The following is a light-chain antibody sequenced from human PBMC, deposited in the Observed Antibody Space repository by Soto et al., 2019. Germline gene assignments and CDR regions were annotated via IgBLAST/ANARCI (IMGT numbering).Light chain of an antibody. CDR3: QQSYSTPFT. Sequence: DIQMTQSPSSLSASVGDRVTITCRASQSISSYLNWYQQKPGKAPKLLIYAASSLQSGVPSRFSGSGSGTDFTLTISSQQPEDFATYYCQQSYSTPFTFGPGTKVDIK. CDR2: AAS. CDR1: QSISSY. V-gene: IGKV1-39*01. J-gene: IGKJ3*01.